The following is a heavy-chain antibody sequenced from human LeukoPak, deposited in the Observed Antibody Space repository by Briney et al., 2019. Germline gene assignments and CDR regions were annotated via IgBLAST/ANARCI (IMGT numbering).Heavy chain of an antibody. Sequence: EASVKVSCKASGYTFSSKNVHWVRQAPGQGLEWMGIINPSGGSTNFPQKFQGRVTMSRDTSTSTVYMELSNLRSEDTAVYHCASWPGEAHNSLWSGPFDHWDQGTLVTVSS. CDR2: INPSGGST. CDR1: GYTFSSKN. V-gene: IGHV1-46*01. CDR3: ASWPGEAHNSLWSGPFDH. D-gene: IGHD3-3*01. J-gene: IGHJ4*02.